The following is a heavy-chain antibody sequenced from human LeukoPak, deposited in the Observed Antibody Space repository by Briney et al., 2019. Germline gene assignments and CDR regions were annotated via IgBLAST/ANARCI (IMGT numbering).Heavy chain of an antibody. Sequence: GGSLRLSCGASGITFSDHWMHWVRQAPGKGRVWVSGIDTDGSTTRYADSVKGRFTISRDNAKNTLYLQMNTLRAEDTAVYYCARDRPHNWFDPWGQGTLLTVSS. CDR2: IDTDGSTT. CDR3: ARDRPHNWFDP. V-gene: IGHV3-74*01. J-gene: IGHJ5*02. CDR1: GITFSDHW.